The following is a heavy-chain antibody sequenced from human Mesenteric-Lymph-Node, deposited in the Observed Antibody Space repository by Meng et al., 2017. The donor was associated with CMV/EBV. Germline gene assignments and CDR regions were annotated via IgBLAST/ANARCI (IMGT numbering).Heavy chain of an antibody. D-gene: IGHD3-9*01. CDR1: TFSSYA. CDR3: ATTAGYDILTGYPTEFDY. Sequence: TFSSYAISWVRQAPGQGLEWMGGIIPIFGTANYAQKFQGRVTITADESTSTAYMELSSLRSEDTAVYYCATTAGYDILTGYPTEFDYWGQGTLVTVSS. V-gene: IGHV1-69*01. CDR2: IIPIFGTA. J-gene: IGHJ4*02.